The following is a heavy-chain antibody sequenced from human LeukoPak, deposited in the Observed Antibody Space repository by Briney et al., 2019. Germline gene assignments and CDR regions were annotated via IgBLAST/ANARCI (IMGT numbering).Heavy chain of an antibody. Sequence: ASVKVSCKASGGTFSSYAISWARQAPGQGLEWMGGIIPIFGTANYAQKFQGRVTITADESTSTAYMELSSLRSEDTAVYYCAREGDILTGYAFDYWGQGTLVTVSS. CDR1: GGTFSSYA. D-gene: IGHD3-9*01. CDR2: IIPIFGTA. V-gene: IGHV1-69*01. J-gene: IGHJ4*02. CDR3: AREGDILTGYAFDY.